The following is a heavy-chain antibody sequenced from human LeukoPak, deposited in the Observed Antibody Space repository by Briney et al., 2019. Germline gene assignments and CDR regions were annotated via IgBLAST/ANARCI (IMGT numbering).Heavy chain of an antibody. D-gene: IGHD3-10*01. CDR2: ISRSGTTM. J-gene: IGHJ4*02. CDR1: GFTCSDYY. Sequence: PGGSLRRSGATSGFTCSDYYMSWIRQTPGKGLEWVAYISRSGTTMEYAKSVKGRFTISRDNAKDSLYLQMHSLEAEDTAVYYCAKGHTYGMIWGQGTLVSVSS. V-gene: IGHV3-11*01. CDR3: AKGHTYGMI.